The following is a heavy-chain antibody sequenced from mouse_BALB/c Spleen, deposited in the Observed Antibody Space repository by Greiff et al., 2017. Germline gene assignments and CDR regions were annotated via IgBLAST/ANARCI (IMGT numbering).Heavy chain of an antibody. CDR2: INPSSGYT. CDR3: ASYWYFDV. Sequence: VKLMESGAELARPGASVKMSCKASGYTFTSYTMHWVKQRPGQGLEWIGYINPSSGYTNYNQKFKDKATLTADKSSSTAYMQLSSLTSEDSAVYYCASYWYFDVWGAGTTVTVSS. CDR1: GYTFTSYT. V-gene: IGHV1-4*01. J-gene: IGHJ1*01.